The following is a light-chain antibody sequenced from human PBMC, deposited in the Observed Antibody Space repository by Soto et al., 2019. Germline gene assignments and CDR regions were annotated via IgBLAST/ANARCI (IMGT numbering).Light chain of an antibody. CDR3: QQLNSYPRT. J-gene: IGKJ1*01. Sequence: DIQLTQSPSFLSASVGDRVTITCRASQGISCYLAWYQQKPGKAPKLLIFAASTLQSGVPSRFTGSGSGTEFTLTIRSRQPEEFATYYLQQLNSYPRTFGQGTKVEIK. CDR1: QGISCY. V-gene: IGKV1-9*01. CDR2: AAS.